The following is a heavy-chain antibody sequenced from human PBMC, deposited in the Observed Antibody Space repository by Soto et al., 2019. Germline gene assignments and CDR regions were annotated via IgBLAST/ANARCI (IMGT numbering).Heavy chain of an antibody. CDR2: MNPNSGHT. D-gene: IGHD3-16*01. CDR3: ARDMITP. CDR1: GYTFTSHD. J-gene: IGHJ5*02. Sequence: GASVKVSCKASGYTFTSHDINWMRQTTGQGLEWMGWMNPNSGHTNYAQKFQGRVTMTRDTSISTAYMELTNLRSEDTAIYYCARDMITPGAKGTLATVS. V-gene: IGHV1-8*01.